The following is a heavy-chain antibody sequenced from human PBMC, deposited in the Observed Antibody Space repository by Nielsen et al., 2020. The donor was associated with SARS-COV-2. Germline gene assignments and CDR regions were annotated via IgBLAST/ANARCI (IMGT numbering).Heavy chain of an antibody. Sequence: SGPTLVPPTQTLTLTCTFPGFSLSTSPMCVSWIRQLPAQALEWLALIDWDDDKYYSTSLKTRLTISKDTSKNQVVLTSTNMDPVDTATYYCARTLYYYDSSGYAFDIWGQGTMVTVSS. D-gene: IGHD3-22*01. CDR3: ARTLYYYDSSGYAFDI. V-gene: IGHV2-70*01. J-gene: IGHJ3*02. CDR1: GFSLSTSPMC. CDR2: IDWDDDK.